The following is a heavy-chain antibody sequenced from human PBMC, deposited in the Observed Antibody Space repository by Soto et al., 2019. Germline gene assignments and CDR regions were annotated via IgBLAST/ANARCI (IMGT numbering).Heavy chain of an antibody. CDR3: ERVRPTDYVGNYNNGMDV. D-gene: IGHD4-17*01. J-gene: IGHJ6*02. Sequence: QVQLVQSGAEVKKPGSSVKVSCKASGGTLSNYAFTWVRQAPGQGLEWMGGIIPIFNTANYAQKFQGGVTTTADESTNTAYMEVNSPRSEDTAVYYCERVRPTDYVGNYNNGMDVGGQGTTVTVSS. CDR1: GGTLSNYA. CDR2: IIPIFNTA. V-gene: IGHV1-69*01.